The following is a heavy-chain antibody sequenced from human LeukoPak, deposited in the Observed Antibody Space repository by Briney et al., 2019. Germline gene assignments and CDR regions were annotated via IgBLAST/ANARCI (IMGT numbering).Heavy chain of an antibody. Sequence: GGSLRLSCAASGFTVSSNYMSWVRQAPGKGLEWVSVIYSGGSTYYADSVKGRFTISRHNSKNTLYLQMNSLRAEDKAVSYCAKTRPLDSSSWSHGDYWGQGTLVTVSS. D-gene: IGHD6-13*01. CDR2: IYSGGST. CDR3: AKTRPLDSSSWSHGDY. CDR1: GFTVSSNY. J-gene: IGHJ4*02. V-gene: IGHV3-53*01.